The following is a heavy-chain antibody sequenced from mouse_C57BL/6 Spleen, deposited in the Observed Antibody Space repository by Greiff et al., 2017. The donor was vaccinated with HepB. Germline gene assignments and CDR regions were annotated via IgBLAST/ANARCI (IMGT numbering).Heavy chain of an antibody. CDR2: IYPGDGDT. D-gene: IGHD1-1*02. CDR1: GYAFSSSW. J-gene: IGHJ4*01. V-gene: IGHV1-82*01. CDR3: ARGGYYAVISYAMDY. Sequence: VQLQQSGPELVKPGASVKISCKASGYAFSSSWMNWVKQRPGKGLEWIGRIYPGDGDTNYNGKFKGKATLTADKSSRTAYMQLSSLTSEDSAVYFCARGGYYAVISYAMDYWGQGTSVTVSS.